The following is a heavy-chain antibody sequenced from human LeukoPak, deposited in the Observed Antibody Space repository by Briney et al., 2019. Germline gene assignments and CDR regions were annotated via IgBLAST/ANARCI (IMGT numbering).Heavy chain of an antibody. CDR3: ARDLRGYSGYDSRLDY. D-gene: IGHD5-12*01. CDR2: IWYDGSNK. CDR1: GFTFSRYG. V-gene: IGHV3-33*01. Sequence: PGGSLRLSCAASGFTFSRYGMHWVRQAPGKGLEWVAAIWYDGSNKYYTDSVKGRFTISRDNSKNTLYLQMNSLTAGDTAVYYCARDLRGYSGYDSRLDYWGQGTLVTASS. J-gene: IGHJ4*02.